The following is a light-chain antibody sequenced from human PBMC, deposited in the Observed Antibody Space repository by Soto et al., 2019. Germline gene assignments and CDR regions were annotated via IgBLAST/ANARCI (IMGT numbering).Light chain of an antibody. CDR2: AAS. J-gene: IGKJ2*01. CDR3: QQANSFPRT. CDR1: QSIRSH. Sequence: DIQMTQSPSSLSASVGDRVSITCRASQSIRSHLNWYQHKPGKAPKVLIYAASSLQGGVPSRFSGSGSGTDFTLTIKSLQPEDFATYYCQQANSFPRTFGQGTKLEIK. V-gene: IGKV1-39*01.